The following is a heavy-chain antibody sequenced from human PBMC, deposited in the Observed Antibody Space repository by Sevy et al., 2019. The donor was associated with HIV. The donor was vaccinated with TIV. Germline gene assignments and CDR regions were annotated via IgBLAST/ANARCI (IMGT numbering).Heavy chain of an antibody. CDR1: GFTFSNYW. J-gene: IGHJ5*02. V-gene: IGHV3-7*03. CDR2: IKEDGSEN. D-gene: IGHD2-2*01. CDR3: ARVGGCSSTSCFVYWFDP. Sequence: GGSLRLSCAASGFTFSNYWMSWVRQAPGKGLEWVANIKEDGSENYYVDSVKGRFTISRDNAKNSLYLQMNSLRAEDTAVYYCARVGGCSSTSCFVYWFDPWGQGTLVTVSS.